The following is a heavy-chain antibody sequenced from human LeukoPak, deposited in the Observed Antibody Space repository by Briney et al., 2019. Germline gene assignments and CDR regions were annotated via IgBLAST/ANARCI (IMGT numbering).Heavy chain of an antibody. D-gene: IGHD2-15*01. CDR3: AGAPDFILMYGFDY. J-gene: IGHJ4*02. V-gene: IGHV3-74*01. CDR2: INGDGTTT. CDR1: GFTFSSYS. Sequence: GGSLRLSCAASGFTFSSYSMNWVRQAPGKGLVWVSRINGDGTTTNYADSVKGRFTISRDNAKNTVYLQMNSLRAEDTAVYYCAGAPDFILMYGFDYWGQGALVTVSS.